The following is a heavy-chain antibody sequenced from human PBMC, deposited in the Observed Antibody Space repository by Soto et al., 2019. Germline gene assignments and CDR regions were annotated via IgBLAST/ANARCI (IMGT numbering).Heavy chain of an antibody. Sequence: SETLSLTCTVSGDSISSYYWSWIRQPPGKGLEWIGEINHSGSTNYNPSLKSRVTISVDTSKNQFSLKLTSVTAADTAVYYCARDKITGLFDYWGQGTLVTVSS. D-gene: IGHD2-8*02. J-gene: IGHJ4*02. CDR3: ARDKITGLFDY. V-gene: IGHV4-34*01. CDR1: GDSISSYY. CDR2: INHSGST.